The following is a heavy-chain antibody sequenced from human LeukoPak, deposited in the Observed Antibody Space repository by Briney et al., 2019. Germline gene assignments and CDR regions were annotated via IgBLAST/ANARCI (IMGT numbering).Heavy chain of an antibody. CDR1: GGSVTSYY. CDR2: IYYSGTT. V-gene: IGHV4-59*08. Sequence: SETLSLTCAVSGGSVTSYYWSWIRQPPGKGVEWIGYIYYSGTTNYNPSLRSRVTISVDTSKNQFSLKLSSVTAADTAVYYCARRGSSGWYPWFDPWGQGTLVTVSS. J-gene: IGHJ5*02. CDR3: ARRGSSGWYPWFDP. D-gene: IGHD6-19*01.